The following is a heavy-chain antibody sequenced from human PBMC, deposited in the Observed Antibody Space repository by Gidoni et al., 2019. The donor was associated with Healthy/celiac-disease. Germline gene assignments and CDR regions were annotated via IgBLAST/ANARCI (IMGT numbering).Heavy chain of an antibody. CDR3: AREGIAAAGTVAVDYFDY. J-gene: IGHJ4*02. CDR2: ISYDGSNK. Sequence: QVQLVESGGGVVQPGRSLRLSCAASGFTFSSYAMHWVRQAPGKGLEWVAVISYDGSNKYYADSVKGRFTISRDNSKNTLYLQMNSLRAEDTAVYYCAREGIAAAGTVAVDYFDYWGQGTLVTVS. D-gene: IGHD6-13*01. V-gene: IGHV3-30-3*01. CDR1: GFTFSSYA.